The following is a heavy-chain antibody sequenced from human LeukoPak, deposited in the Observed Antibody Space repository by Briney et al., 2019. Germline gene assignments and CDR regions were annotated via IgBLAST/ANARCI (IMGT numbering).Heavy chain of an antibody. D-gene: IGHD3-3*01. Sequence: SETLSLTCTVSGGSISSYYWSWIRQPAGKGLEWIGRIYTSGSTNYNPSLKSRVTISVDKSKNQFSLKLSSVTAADPAVYYCASTAVGVVYYYYYYMDVWGKGTTVTVSS. V-gene: IGHV4-4*07. CDR2: IYTSGST. CDR1: GGSISSYY. CDR3: ASTAVGVVYYYYYYMDV. J-gene: IGHJ6*03.